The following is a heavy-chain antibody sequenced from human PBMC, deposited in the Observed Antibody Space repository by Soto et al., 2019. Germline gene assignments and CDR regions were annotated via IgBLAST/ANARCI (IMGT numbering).Heavy chain of an antibody. Sequence: GASVKVSCKASGYTFTSYVISWVRQAPGQGLEWMGWISAYNGKTNYAQKLQGRVTMTTDTPTRKAYRELRSLRSDDTAVYYCARSGYGDYYFDFWGQGTLVTVSS. CDR1: GYTFTSYV. J-gene: IGHJ4*02. CDR2: ISAYNGKT. D-gene: IGHD4-17*01. CDR3: ARSGYGDYYFDF. V-gene: IGHV1-18*01.